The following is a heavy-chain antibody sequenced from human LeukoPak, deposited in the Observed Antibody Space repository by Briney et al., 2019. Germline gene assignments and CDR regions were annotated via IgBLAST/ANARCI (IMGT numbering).Heavy chain of an antibody. CDR2: IKQDGSQR. J-gene: IGHJ4*02. CDR3: ATLGGSSSRRSPIDY. V-gene: IGHV3-7*01. D-gene: IGHD6-6*01. CDR1: GFTFSDYW. Sequence: GGSLRLSCTASGFTFSDYWMTWLRQAPGKGPEWVANIKQDGSQRYYVDSVRGRFTISRDNAKNSLFLQMNGLRAEDTAVYYCATLGGSSSRRSPIDYWGQGTLVTVSS.